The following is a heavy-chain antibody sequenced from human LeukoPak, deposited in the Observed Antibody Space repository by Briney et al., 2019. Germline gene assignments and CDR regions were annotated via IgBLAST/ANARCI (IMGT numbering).Heavy chain of an antibody. D-gene: IGHD3-22*01. CDR3: ARVDSSGFDY. CDR2: IYHSGST. J-gene: IGHJ4*02. CDR1: GGSISSSSYY. Sequence: SETLSLTCTVSGGSISSSSYYWGWIRQPPGKGLEWIGSIYHSGSTYYNPSLKSRVTISVDTSKNQFSLKLSSVTAADTAVYYCARVDSSGFDYWGQGTLVTVSS. V-gene: IGHV4-39*07.